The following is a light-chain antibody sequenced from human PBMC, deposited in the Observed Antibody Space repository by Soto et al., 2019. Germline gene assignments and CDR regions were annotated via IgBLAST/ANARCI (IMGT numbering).Light chain of an antibody. CDR2: AVS. J-gene: IGLJ1*01. V-gene: IGLV2-14*01. CDR3: CSYTCRTTDV. CDR1: ASDVGGYNY. Sequence: QSVLTQPASVSGSPGQSITISCTGTASDVGGYNYVSWYQQHPGKAPKLMIHAVSNRPSGISSRFSGSKSGNTASLTISGLQSEDEADYFCCSYTCRTTDVFGTGTKVTVL.